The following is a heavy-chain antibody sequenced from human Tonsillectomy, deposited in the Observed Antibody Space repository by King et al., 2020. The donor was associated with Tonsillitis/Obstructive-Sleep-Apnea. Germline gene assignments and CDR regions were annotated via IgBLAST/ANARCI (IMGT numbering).Heavy chain of an antibody. CDR2: IYHSGST. J-gene: IGHJ6*03. D-gene: IGHD5-12*01. CDR1: GGSISSSNW. CDR3: ARAYSGYDFWDYYYYYMDV. Sequence: VQLQESGPGLVKPSGTLSLPCAVSGGSISSSNWWSWVRQPPGKGLEWIGEIYHSGSTNYNPSLKSRVTISVDKSKNQFSLKLSSVTAADTAVYYCARAYSGYDFWDYYYYYMDVWGKGTTVTVSS. V-gene: IGHV4-4*02.